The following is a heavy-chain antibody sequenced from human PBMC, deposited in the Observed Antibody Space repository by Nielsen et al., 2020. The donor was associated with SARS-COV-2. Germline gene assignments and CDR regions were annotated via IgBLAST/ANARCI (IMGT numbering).Heavy chain of an antibody. D-gene: IGHD4-17*01. CDR1: GYSFTSYW. CDR2: IYPGDSDT. Sequence: GESRKISCQGSGYSFTSYWIGRVRQMPGKGLEWMGIIYPGDSDTRYSPSFQGQVTISADKSISTTYLQWSSLKASDTAMYYCARLDDYGDYPNWFDPWGQGTLVTVSS. J-gene: IGHJ5*02. V-gene: IGHV5-51*01. CDR3: ARLDDYGDYPNWFDP.